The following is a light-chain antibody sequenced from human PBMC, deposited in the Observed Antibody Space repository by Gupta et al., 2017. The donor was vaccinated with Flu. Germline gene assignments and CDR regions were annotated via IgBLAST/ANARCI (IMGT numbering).Light chain of an antibody. J-gene: IGLJ2*01. Sequence: SYVLTQPPSVLVAPGPTARITCGGNNIGSKSVHWYQQKPGQAPVLVVYADSDRPSGIPERFSGSNSGNTATLTISRVEAGDEADYYCQVWDSSSDHVVFGGGTKLTVL. CDR3: QVWDSSSDHVV. CDR1: NIGSKS. CDR2: ADS. V-gene: IGLV3-21*02.